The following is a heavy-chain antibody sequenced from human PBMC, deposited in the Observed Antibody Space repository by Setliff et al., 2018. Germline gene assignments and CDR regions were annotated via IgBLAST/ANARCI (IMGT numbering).Heavy chain of an antibody. J-gene: IGHJ4*02. CDR1: EFRFSDYN. CDR2: ISPSGSFI. CDR3: ARGRNIAARLLDS. D-gene: IGHD6-6*01. V-gene: IGHV3-21*01. Sequence: GGSLRLSCAASEFRFSDYNMNWVRQAPGKGLEWVASISPSGSFIYYADSVKGRFTISRDNAQNSLYLQMDSLRAEDTAVYYCARGRNIAARLLDSWGQGTLVTVSS.